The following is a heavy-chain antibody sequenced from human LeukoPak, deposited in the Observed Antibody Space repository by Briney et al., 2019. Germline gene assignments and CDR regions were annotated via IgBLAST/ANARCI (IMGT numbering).Heavy chain of an antibody. J-gene: IGHJ4*02. D-gene: IGHD3/OR15-3a*01. CDR2: INHRGST. V-gene: IGHV4-34*01. CDR1: GGSFSPYY. CDR3: ARVGLDWGSIDY. Sequence: SETLSLTCAVYGGSFSPYYWNWIRQPPGKGLEWIGEINHRGSTTYNPSLKSRVTISLDTSKNQFSLKLSSVTAADTAVYYCARVGLDWGSIDYWGQGTLVTVSS.